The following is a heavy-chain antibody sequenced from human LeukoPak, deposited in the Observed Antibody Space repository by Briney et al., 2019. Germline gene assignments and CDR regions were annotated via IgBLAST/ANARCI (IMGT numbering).Heavy chain of an antibody. Sequence: GGSLRLSCVASGFTFRSYAVHWVRQAPGKGLEWVAVISYDGSNKYYADSVKGRFTISRDNSKNTLYLQLNSLRVEDTAVFYCAREMRPYDYGTYYGMDVWGQGTTVTVSS. CDR2: ISYDGSNK. V-gene: IGHV3-30-3*01. CDR1: GFTFRSYA. J-gene: IGHJ6*02. CDR3: AREMRPYDYGTYYGMDV. D-gene: IGHD4-17*01.